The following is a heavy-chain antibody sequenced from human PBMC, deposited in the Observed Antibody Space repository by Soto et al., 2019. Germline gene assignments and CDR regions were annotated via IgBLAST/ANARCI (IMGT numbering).Heavy chain of an antibody. CDR2: IYYSGST. CDR3: ARGWRDYDSGARYYYYYGMDV. D-gene: IGHD5-12*01. J-gene: IGHJ6*02. Sequence: ASETLSLTCTVSGGSISSYYWNWIRQPPGKGLEWIGYIYYSGSTNYNPSLKSRVTISVDTTKNQFSLKLSSVTAADTAVSYCARGWRDYDSGARYYYYYGMDVWGQGTTVTVSS. V-gene: IGHV4-59*01. CDR1: GGSISSYY.